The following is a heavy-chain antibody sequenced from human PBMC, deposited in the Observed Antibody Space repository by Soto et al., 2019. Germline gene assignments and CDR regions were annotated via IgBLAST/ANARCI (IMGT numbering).Heavy chain of an antibody. CDR3: ARELHDTTGYYYFDY. V-gene: IGHV4-31*03. Sequence: PSETLSLTCTVSSGSISSGDYYWSGIRQHPGKGLEWIGYIYYSGGTYYNPSLKSRVTLSIDPSKNQFSLKLSSVTAADTAVYYCARELHDTTGYYYFDYWGQGXLVTVSS. J-gene: IGHJ4*02. D-gene: IGHD3-22*01. CDR1: SGSISSGDYY. CDR2: IYYSGGT.